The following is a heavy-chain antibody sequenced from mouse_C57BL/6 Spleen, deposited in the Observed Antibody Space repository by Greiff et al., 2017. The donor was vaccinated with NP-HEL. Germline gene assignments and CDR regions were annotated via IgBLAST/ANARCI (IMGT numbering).Heavy chain of an antibody. V-gene: IGHV1-64*01. CDR3: ARGTTVVADAMEC. J-gene: IGHJ4*01. Sequence: QVQLQQSGAELVKPGASVKLSCTASGYTFTSYWMYWVKQRPGQGLEWIGMIHPNSGCTNYNETFKSKSTLTVDKSSSPVYMQLSSLTSEDSAVYNCARGTTVVADAMECWGQGTSVTVAS. CDR1: GYTFTSYW. D-gene: IGHD1-1*01. CDR2: IHPNSGCT.